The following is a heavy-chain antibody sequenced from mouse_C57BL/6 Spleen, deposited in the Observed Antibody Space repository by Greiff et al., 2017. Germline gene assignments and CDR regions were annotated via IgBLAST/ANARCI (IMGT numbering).Heavy chain of an antibody. Sequence: DVQLVESEGGLVQPGSSMKLSCTASGFTFSDYYMAWVRQVPEKGLEWVANINYDGSSTYYLDSLKSRFILSRDTAKNILYLQMSSLKSEDTATYYCARGSNYVGAMDYWGQGTSVTVSS. D-gene: IGHD2-5*01. CDR1: GFTFSDYY. CDR2: INYDGSST. J-gene: IGHJ4*01. CDR3: ARGSNYVGAMDY. V-gene: IGHV5-16*01.